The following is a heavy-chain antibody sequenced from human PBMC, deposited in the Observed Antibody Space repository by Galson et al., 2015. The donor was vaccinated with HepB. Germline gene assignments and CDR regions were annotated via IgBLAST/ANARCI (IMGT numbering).Heavy chain of an antibody. V-gene: IGHV3-21*01. D-gene: IGHD4-17*01. Sequence: SLRLSCAASGFTFSSYSMNWVRQAPGKGLEWVSSISSSSSYIYYADSVKGRFTISRDNAKNSLYLQMNSLRAEDTAVYYCARPKWATVIAFDIWGQGTMATVSS. CDR2: ISSSSSYI. CDR3: ARPKWATVIAFDI. CDR1: GFTFSSYS. J-gene: IGHJ3*02.